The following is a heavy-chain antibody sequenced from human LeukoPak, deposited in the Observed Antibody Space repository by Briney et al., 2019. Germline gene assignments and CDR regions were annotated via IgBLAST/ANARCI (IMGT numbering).Heavy chain of an antibody. J-gene: IGHJ4*02. D-gene: IGHD3-22*01. Sequence: GGSLRLSCAASGFTFSSYWMHLVRQAPGKGLVWVSRINSYGSSTSYADSVKGRFTISRDNAKNSLYLQMNSLRDEDTAVYYCARDQKDYYDSSGYQYYFDYWGQGTLVTVSS. V-gene: IGHV3-74*01. CDR1: GFTFSSYW. CDR3: ARDQKDYYDSSGYQYYFDY. CDR2: INSYGSST.